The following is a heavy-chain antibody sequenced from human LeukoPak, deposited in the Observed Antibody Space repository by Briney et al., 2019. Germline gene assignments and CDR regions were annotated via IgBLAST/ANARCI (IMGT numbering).Heavy chain of an antibody. CDR2: IWYDGSNK. D-gene: IGHD3-22*01. CDR3: ARGSYDSSGYYFPRGQKETDY. V-gene: IGHV3-33*01. Sequence: GSLRLSCAASGFTFSSYGMHWVRQAPGKGLEWVAVIWYDGSNKYYVDSVKGRFTISRDNSKNTLYLQMNSLRAEDTAVYYCARGSYDSSGYYFPRGQKETDYWGQGTLVTVSS. J-gene: IGHJ4*02. CDR1: GFTFSSYG.